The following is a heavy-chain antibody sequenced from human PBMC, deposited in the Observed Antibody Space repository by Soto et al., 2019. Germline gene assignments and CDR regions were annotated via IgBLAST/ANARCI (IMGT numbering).Heavy chain of an antibody. CDR3: AKDSPDSSSWYPLGPFDY. V-gene: IGHV3-30*18. D-gene: IGHD6-13*01. CDR1: GFTFSSYV. Sequence: PGGSLRLSCAASGFTFSSYVMHWVRQAPGKGLEWVAVISYDGSNKYYADSVKGRFTISRDNSKNTLYLQMNSLRAEDTAVYYCAKDSPDSSSWYPLGPFDYLCPGTLVTVFS. J-gene: IGHJ4*02. CDR2: ISYDGSNK.